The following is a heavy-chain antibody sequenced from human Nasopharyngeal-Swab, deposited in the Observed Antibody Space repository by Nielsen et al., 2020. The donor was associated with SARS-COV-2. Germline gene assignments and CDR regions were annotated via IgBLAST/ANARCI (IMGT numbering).Heavy chain of an antibody. J-gene: IGHJ6*02. Sequence: VRQAPGKGLEWVSYISSSSSTIYYADSVKGRFTISGDNAKNSLYLQMNSLRDEDSAVYYCAREGGYRYGYRLYYYYGMDVWGQGTTVTVSS. V-gene: IGHV3-48*02. CDR3: AREGGYRYGYRLYYYYGMDV. D-gene: IGHD5-18*01. CDR2: ISSSSSTI.